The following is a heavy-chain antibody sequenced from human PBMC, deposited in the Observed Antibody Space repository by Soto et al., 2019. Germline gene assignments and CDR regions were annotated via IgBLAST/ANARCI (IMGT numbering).Heavy chain of an antibody. CDR2: IYYSEST. CDR1: GGSISSSGYY. CDR3: ARDRSQMTFGGAILHSSFDY. D-gene: IGHD3-16*02. Sequence: QVQLQESGPGLVKPSQTLSLTCTVSGGSISSSGYYWSWIRQHPGKGLEWIGYIYYSESTYYNPSLKSRVTISVDTSKNQFSLKLSSVTAADTAVYYCARDRSQMTFGGAILHSSFDYWGQGTLVTVSS. J-gene: IGHJ4*02. V-gene: IGHV4-31*03.